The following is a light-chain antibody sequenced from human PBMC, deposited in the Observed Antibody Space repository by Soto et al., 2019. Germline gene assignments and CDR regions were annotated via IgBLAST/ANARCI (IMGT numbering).Light chain of an antibody. CDR3: QQYKTYRT. J-gene: IGKJ1*01. Sequence: DIQVTQSPSSLSASVGDSVTLSCQTSQRVDSYIHXXQXQSGKPPKLLIYAASTLQDGVPSRFSGGGSGTAFSLIITGLQPGDSATYYCQQYKTYRTFGQGTKVDIK. CDR1: QRVDSY. CDR2: AAS. V-gene: IGKV1-39*01.